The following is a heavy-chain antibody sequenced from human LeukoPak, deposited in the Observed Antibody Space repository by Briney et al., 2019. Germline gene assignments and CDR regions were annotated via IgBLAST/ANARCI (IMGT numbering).Heavy chain of an antibody. D-gene: IGHD1-26*01. V-gene: IGHV3-23*01. CDR3: AKVPGAPYYFDY. CDR1: GFTFSSYA. Sequence: PGGSLRLSCATSGFTFSSYAMSWVRQAPGKGLAWVSTISGSGGSTYYADSVKGRFTISRDNSKNTLYLQMNSLRAEDTAVYYCAKVPGAPYYFDYWGQGTLVTVSS. J-gene: IGHJ4*02. CDR2: ISGSGGST.